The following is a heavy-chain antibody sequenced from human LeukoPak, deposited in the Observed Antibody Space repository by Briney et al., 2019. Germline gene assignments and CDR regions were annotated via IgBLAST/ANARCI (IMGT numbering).Heavy chain of an antibody. D-gene: IGHD5-12*01. Sequence: PGGSLRLSCAASGFTFSSYGMHWVRQAPGKGLEWVSGVCPSGDITYYADSVKGRFTISRDNSKNTVYLQMNNVRAEDTAVYYCAKDGAWLRFDDWGQGPLVTVSS. CDR1: GFTFSSYG. CDR3: AKDGAWLRFDD. CDR2: VCPSGDIT. J-gene: IGHJ4*02. V-gene: IGHV3-23*01.